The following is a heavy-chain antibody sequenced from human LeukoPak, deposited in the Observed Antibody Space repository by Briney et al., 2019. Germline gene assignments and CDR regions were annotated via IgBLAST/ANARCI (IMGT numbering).Heavy chain of an antibody. V-gene: IGHV4-34*01. Sequence: PSETLSLTCAVSGGSISSGGYSWSWIRQTPGTGLEWIGEINHSGSTNYNPSLKSRVTISVDTSKNQFSLKLNSVTAADTAVYYCARGPFPWDYGDYDRWFDYWGQGTLVTVSS. D-gene: IGHD4-17*01. CDR2: INHSGST. CDR1: GGSISSGGYS. CDR3: ARGPFPWDYGDYDRWFDY. J-gene: IGHJ4*02.